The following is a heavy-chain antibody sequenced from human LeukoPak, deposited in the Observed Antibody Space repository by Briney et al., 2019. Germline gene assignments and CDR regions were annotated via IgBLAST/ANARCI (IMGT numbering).Heavy chain of an antibody. V-gene: IGHV4-59*08. CDR1: GGSISSYY. CDR3: ARLLVDYDIWTRQAGGREFDY. Sequence: SETLSLTCTVSGGSISSYYWSWIRQPPGKGLEWIGYIYYSGSTNYNPSLKSRVTISVDTSKNQFSLKLSSVTAADTAVYYCARLLVDYDIWTRQAGGREFDYWGQGTLVTVSS. J-gene: IGHJ4*02. D-gene: IGHD3-9*01. CDR2: IYYSGST.